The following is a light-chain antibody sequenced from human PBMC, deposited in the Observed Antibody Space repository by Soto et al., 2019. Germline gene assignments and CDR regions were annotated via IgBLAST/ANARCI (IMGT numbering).Light chain of an antibody. J-gene: IGKJ5*01. Sequence: EIVLTHSPATLSLSPRERANLSYRDSQSVSNYLGWYQQKPGQAPRLLIYDASSRATGIPARFSGSGSGTDFTLTISSLEPEDFAIYYCQQRSNWPLTFGQGTRWRL. V-gene: IGKV3-11*01. CDR3: QQRSNWPLT. CDR2: DAS. CDR1: QSVSNY.